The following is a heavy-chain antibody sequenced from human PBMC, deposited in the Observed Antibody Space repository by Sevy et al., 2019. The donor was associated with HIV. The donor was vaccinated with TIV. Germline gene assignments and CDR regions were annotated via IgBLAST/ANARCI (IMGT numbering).Heavy chain of an antibody. CDR3: TRDLPPSATIVPHFDY. V-gene: IGHV3-48*03. D-gene: IGHD2-21*01. J-gene: IGHJ4*02. CDR2: ITSSGSNI. Sequence: GGSLRLSCAASGFSFSSYEMNWVRQAPGKGLEWVSSITSSGSNIYYSDSVKGRFTISRDNAKSSLYLQMNSLRAEDTALYYCTRDLPPSATIVPHFDYWGQGTLVTVSS. CDR1: GFSFSSYE.